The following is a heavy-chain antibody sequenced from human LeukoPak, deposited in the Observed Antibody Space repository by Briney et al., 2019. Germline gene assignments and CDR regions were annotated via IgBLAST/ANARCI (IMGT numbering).Heavy chain of an antibody. CDR1: GYTFTSYD. D-gene: IGHD3-22*01. CDR3: ARSYYYDSSGELYYFDY. Sequence: ASVKVSCKASGYTFTSYDINWVRQATGQGLEWMGWMNPNSGNTGYAQKFQGRVTMTRNTSISTAYMELSRLRSEDTAVYYCARSYYYDSSGELYYFDYWGQGTLVTVSS. CDR2: MNPNSGNT. J-gene: IGHJ4*02. V-gene: IGHV1-8*01.